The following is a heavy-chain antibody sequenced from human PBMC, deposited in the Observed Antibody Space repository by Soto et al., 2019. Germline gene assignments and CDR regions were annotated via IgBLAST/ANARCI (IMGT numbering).Heavy chain of an antibody. CDR3: ARGDKGAFDM. V-gene: IGHV3-74*01. Sequence: EVQLVESGGGLVQPGGSLRLSCAASGFTFSYYRMQWVRQAPGQGLVWVSRIHSDGSSTTYADSVKGRFTISRDNAKNTLYLQMNSLRAEDTAVYYCARGDKGAFDMWGQGTMVSVSS. CDR1: GFTFSYYR. D-gene: IGHD2-21*02. CDR2: IHSDGSST. J-gene: IGHJ3*02.